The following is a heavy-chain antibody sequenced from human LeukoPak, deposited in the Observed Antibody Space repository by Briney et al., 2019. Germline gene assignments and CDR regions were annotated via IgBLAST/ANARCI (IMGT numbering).Heavy chain of an antibody. D-gene: IGHD1/OR15-1a*01. J-gene: IGHJ4*02. V-gene: IGHV3-30*09. Sequence: SGGSLRLSCAASGFTFRNYAMYGVRQAPGRGLEWAAVVSFDGNTTFYSDSVKGRFAISRDNSKNTLYLEMNSLRPEDTAVYYCARFRAATTRFDYWGQGTLVTVSS. CDR1: GFTFRNYA. CDR2: VSFDGNTT. CDR3: ARFRAATTRFDY.